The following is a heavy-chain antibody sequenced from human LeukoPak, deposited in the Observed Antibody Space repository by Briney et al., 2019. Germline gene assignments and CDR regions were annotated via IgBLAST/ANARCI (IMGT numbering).Heavy chain of an antibody. Sequence: SETLSLTCAVYGVSFSGYYWSWIRQPPGKGLEWIGEINHSGSTNYNPSLKSRVTISVDTSKNQFSLKLSSVTAADTAVYYCAREESSGWYSHWYFDLWGRGTLVTVSS. CDR2: INHSGST. V-gene: IGHV4-34*01. CDR3: AREESSGWYSHWYFDL. D-gene: IGHD6-19*01. CDR1: GVSFSGYY. J-gene: IGHJ2*01.